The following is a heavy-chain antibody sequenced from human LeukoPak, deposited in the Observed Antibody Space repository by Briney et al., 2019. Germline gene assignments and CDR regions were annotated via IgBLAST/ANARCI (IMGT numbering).Heavy chain of an antibody. V-gene: IGHV1-2*02. Sequence: ASVKVSCKASGYTFTGYYMHWVRQAPGQGLEWMGWINPNSGGTNYAQKFQGRVTMTRDTSISTAYMELSRLRSEDTAVYYCATITGERTGGRYYYYMDVWGKGTTVTVSS. CDR2: INPNSGGT. CDR3: ATITGERTGGRYYYYMDV. CDR1: GYTFTGYY. D-gene: IGHD3-16*01. J-gene: IGHJ6*03.